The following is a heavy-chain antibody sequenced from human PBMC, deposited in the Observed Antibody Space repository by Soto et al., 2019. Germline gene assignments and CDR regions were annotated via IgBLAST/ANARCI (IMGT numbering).Heavy chain of an antibody. Sequence: QVQLVQSGAEVKKPGSSVQVSCKASGGTFSSYGLSWVRQAPGQGLEWMGGIIPIFGTTNYAQKFQGRVTITADEHTSTAYMELSSLRSQDTAVYYCARDLGYNYRVYYGMDVWGPGTTVTASS. V-gene: IGHV1-69*01. D-gene: IGHD5-18*01. CDR3: ARDLGYNYRVYYGMDV. CDR1: GGTFSSYG. CDR2: IIPIFGTT. J-gene: IGHJ6*02.